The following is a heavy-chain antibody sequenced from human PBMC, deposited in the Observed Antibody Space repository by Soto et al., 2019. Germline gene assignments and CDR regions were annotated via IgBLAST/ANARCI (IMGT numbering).Heavy chain of an antibody. V-gene: IGHV1-18*01. CDR1: GYTFTSYG. CDR2: ISAYNGNT. Sequence: ASVKVSCKASGYTFTSYGISWVRQAPGQGLEWMGWISAYNGNTNYAQKLQGRATMTTDTSTSTAYMELRSLRSDDTAVYYCASFSNYYYGSGSYYNVPYYYYYGMDVWAQGTTVTVSS. CDR3: ASFSNYYYGSGSYYNVPYYYYYGMDV. J-gene: IGHJ6*02. D-gene: IGHD3-10*01.